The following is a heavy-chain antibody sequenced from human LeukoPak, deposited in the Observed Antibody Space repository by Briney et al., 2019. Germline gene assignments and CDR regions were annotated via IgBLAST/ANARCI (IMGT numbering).Heavy chain of an antibody. Sequence: SETLSLTYAVSGYSISSGYYWGWIRQPPGKGLEWIGSIYHSGSTYYNPSLKSRVTISVDTSKNQFSLKLSSVTAADTAAYYCARDAAGTLSFDYWGPGTLVTVSS. CDR3: ARDAAGTLSFDY. D-gene: IGHD6-19*01. CDR1: GYSISSGYY. V-gene: IGHV4-38-2*02. J-gene: IGHJ4*02. CDR2: IYHSGST.